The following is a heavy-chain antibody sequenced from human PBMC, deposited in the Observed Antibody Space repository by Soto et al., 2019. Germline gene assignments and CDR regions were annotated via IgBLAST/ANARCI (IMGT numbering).Heavy chain of an antibody. J-gene: IGHJ3*02. Sequence: XGSLRLSCAASGLTFSSYAMIWVRQAPGKGLEGVSAISGSGGSTYYADSVKGRFTISRDNSKNLMYLQMNSLRDDDTAVYFCARRRGPLLKDAFDIWGQGTMVTVSS. D-gene: IGHD2-15*01. V-gene: IGHV3-23*01. CDR2: ISGSGGST. CDR1: GLTFSSYA. CDR3: ARRRGPLLKDAFDI.